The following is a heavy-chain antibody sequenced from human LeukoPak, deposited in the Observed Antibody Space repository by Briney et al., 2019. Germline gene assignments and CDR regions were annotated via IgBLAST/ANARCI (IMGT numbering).Heavy chain of an antibody. J-gene: IGHJ1*01. CDR3: ARVLDSSTSRYQSLKY. D-gene: IGHD2-2*01. V-gene: IGHV3-7*01. CDR1: GFTFSSYW. CDR2: IKQDESEK. Sequence: GGSLRLSCAASGFTFSSYWMNWVGRAPGKGLEWVANIKQDESEKYYVDSVKGRFTISRDNAKNSLYLQMNNLRAEDTAVYYCARVLDSSTSRYQSLKYWGQGTLVTVSS.